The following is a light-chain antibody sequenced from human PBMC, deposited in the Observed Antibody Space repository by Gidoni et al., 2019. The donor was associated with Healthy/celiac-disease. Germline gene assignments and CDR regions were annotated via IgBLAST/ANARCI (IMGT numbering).Light chain of an antibody. V-gene: IGKV3-20*01. CDR1: QSVSSSY. Sequence: EIVLTQSPGTLSLSPGKRATLSCRASQSVSSSYLAWYQQKPGQAPRLLIYGASSRATGLPDRFIGSGSGTDFTLTISRLEPEDFAVYYCQQYGSSLGTFGQGTKVEIK. J-gene: IGKJ1*01. CDR3: QQYGSSLGT. CDR2: GAS.